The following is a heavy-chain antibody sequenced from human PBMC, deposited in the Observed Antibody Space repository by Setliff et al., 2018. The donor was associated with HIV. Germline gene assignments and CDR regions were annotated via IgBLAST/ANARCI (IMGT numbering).Heavy chain of an antibody. D-gene: IGHD4-17*01. V-gene: IGHV1-3*01. CDR1: GDTFTTYA. Sequence: ASVKVSCKASGDTFTTYALHWVRQAPGQRLEWMGWINAGNGDTKSSQKFQGRVTITRDTSLSTAYMELSRLRSDDTAVYYCVREGAGPTDDAFDIWGQGTMVTV. CDR2: INAGNGDT. J-gene: IGHJ3*02. CDR3: VREGAGPTDDAFDI.